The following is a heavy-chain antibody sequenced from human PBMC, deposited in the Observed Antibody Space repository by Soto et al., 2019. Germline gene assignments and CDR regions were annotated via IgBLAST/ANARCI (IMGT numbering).Heavy chain of an antibody. Sequence: PGGSLRLSCAASGFTFSSYSMNWVRQAPGKGLEWVSYISSSSSTIYYADSAKGRFTISRDNAKNSLYLQMNSLRAEDTAVYYCARGTNHDFWSGYYKFDYWGQGTLVTVSS. J-gene: IGHJ4*02. D-gene: IGHD3-3*01. CDR1: GFTFSSYS. CDR2: ISSSSSTI. V-gene: IGHV3-48*01. CDR3: ARGTNHDFWSGYYKFDY.